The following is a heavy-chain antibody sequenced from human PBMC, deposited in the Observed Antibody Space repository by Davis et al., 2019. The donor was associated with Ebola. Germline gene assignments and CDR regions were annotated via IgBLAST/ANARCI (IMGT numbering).Heavy chain of an antibody. Sequence: PGGSLRLSCAVSGGSISSSNWWSWVRQPPGKGLEWIGEIYHSGSTNYNPSLKSRVTISVDKSKNQFSLKLSSVTAADTAVYYCARGDTMVQENLGDAFDIWGQGTMVTVSS. CDR3: ARGDTMVQENLGDAFDI. J-gene: IGHJ3*02. D-gene: IGHD3-10*01. CDR1: GGSISSSNW. V-gene: IGHV4-4*02. CDR2: IYHSGST.